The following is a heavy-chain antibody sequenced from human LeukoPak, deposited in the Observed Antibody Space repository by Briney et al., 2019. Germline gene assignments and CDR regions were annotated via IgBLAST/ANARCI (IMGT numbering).Heavy chain of an antibody. J-gene: IGHJ4*02. D-gene: IGHD3/OR15-3a*01. CDR2: INPNDGST. V-gene: IGHV1-46*01. CDR1: GYTFTSYY. CDR3: ARGYPMDWNYFDY. Sequence: ASVKVPCKPSGYTFTSYYMHWVRQAPGQGLEWMGIINPNDGSTSHAQKFQGRVTMTRDTSTSTVYMELSSLRFEDTAVYYCARGYPMDWNYFDYWGQGTLVTVSS.